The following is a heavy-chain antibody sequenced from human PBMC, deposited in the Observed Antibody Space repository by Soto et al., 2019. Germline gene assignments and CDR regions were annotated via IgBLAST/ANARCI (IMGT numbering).Heavy chain of an antibody. CDR1: GFTFSSYD. CDR2: IGTAGDT. V-gene: IGHV3-13*01. Sequence: GGSLRLSCAASGFTFSSYDMHWVRQATGKGLEWVSAIGTAGDTYYPGSVKGRFTISRENAKNSLYLQMNSLRAGDTAVYYCARAPDYGAIGGYYYYMDVWGKGTTVTVSS. D-gene: IGHD4-17*01. CDR3: ARAPDYGAIGGYYYYMDV. J-gene: IGHJ6*03.